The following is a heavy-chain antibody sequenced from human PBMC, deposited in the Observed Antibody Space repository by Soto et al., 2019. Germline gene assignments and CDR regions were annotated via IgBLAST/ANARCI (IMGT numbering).Heavy chain of an antibody. V-gene: IGHV4-59*11. CDR3: ARGGWSMDF. Sequence: QVQLQESGPGLVKPSETLSLTCTVSGASISGHYWSWIRQPPGRGLECIGYIHYTGSTTYNPSLRSRVTRSVDRASNLLSLRLSSVTAADTAVYYCARGGWSMDFWGQGTLVTVSS. D-gene: IGHD6-19*01. J-gene: IGHJ4*02. CDR1: GASISGHY. CDR2: IHYTGST.